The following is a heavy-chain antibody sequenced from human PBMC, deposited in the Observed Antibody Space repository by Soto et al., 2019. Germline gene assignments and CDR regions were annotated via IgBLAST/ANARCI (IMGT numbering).Heavy chain of an antibody. CDR1: GASVKSEDYY. CDR2: VYYSGST. CDR3: ASGELRFLQWFEP. V-gene: IGHV4-61*08. Sequence: PSETVSLTCTVSGASVKSEDYYWSWIRQPAGKGLEWIGYVYYSGSTSYDPSLKSRATISLDTYKNQFSLKMTSITSADTALDYCASGELRFLQWFEPGGQGTLVTVSS. D-gene: IGHD3-3*01. J-gene: IGHJ5*02.